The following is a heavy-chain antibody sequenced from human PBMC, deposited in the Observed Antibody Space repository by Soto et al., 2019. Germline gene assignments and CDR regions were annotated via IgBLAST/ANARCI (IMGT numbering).Heavy chain of an antibody. V-gene: IGHV1-69*05. CDR2: IIPIFGTA. CDR3: ARGPRNWGVDY. Sequence: VASVKVSCKASGGTFGSYAISWVRQAPGQGLEWMGGIIPIFGTAYAQKFQGRVTMTRDTSKSTAFMELSSLTSEDTAVYYCARGPRNWGVDYWGQGTLVTVSS. J-gene: IGHJ4*02. CDR1: GGTFGSYA. D-gene: IGHD7-27*01.